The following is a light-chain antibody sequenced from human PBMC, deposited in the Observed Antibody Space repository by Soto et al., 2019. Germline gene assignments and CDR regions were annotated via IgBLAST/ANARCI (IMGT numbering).Light chain of an antibody. CDR3: QQYGSSPH. J-gene: IGKJ5*01. CDR1: QSVSRSY. Sequence: EIVLTQSPGTLSLSPGERATLSCRASQSVSRSYLAWYQQKPGQAPRLLIYGASHRATGIPDGFSGSRSGTDFSLTISRLEPGDFAVYYCQQYGSSPHFGQGTRLEIK. CDR2: GAS. V-gene: IGKV3-20*01.